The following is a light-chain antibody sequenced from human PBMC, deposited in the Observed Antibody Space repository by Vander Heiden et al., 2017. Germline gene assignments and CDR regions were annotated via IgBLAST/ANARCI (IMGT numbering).Light chain of an antibody. J-gene: IGKJ4*01. V-gene: IGKV1-39*01. CDR2: AAS. CDR1: QSISSY. CDR3: QQSDSTPRGT. Sequence: DIQMTQSPSSLSASVGDRVTITCRASQSISSYLNWYQQKPGKAPKLLIYAASSLQSGVPSRFSGSGSGTDFTLTISSLQPEDFATYYCQQSDSTPRGTFGGGTKVEIK.